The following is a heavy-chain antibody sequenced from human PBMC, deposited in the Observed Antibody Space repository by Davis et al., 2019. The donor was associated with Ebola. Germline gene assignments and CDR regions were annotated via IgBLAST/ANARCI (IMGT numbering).Heavy chain of an antibody. CDR2: VDPRDSYA. J-gene: IGHJ5*02. D-gene: IGHD3-10*01. CDR3: ARLRGFERIGDLFWFDP. CDR1: GYSFTSNW. V-gene: IGHV5-10-1*01. Sequence: GESLKTSCNASGYSFTSNWISWVRQLPGKSLEWIGRVDPRDSYANYSPSFQGHVTISTDKSINSAFLQWSSLKASDTAVYYCARLRGFERIGDLFWFDPWGQGTLVTVSS.